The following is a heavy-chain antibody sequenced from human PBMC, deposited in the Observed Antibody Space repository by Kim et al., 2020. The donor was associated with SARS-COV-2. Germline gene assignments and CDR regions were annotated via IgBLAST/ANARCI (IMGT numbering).Heavy chain of an antibody. CDR1: GDSVSSNSAA. CDR2: TYYRSKWYN. D-gene: IGHD2-15*01. CDR3: ARDLGYCSGGSCYDYYDYYGMDV. J-gene: IGHJ6*02. V-gene: IGHV6-1*01. Sequence: SQTLSLTCAISGDSVSSNSAAWNWIRQSPSRGLEWLGRTYYRSKWYNDYAVSVKSRITINPDTSKNQFSLQLNSVTPEDTAVYYCARDLGYCSGGSCYDYYDYYGMDVWGQGTTFTVSS.